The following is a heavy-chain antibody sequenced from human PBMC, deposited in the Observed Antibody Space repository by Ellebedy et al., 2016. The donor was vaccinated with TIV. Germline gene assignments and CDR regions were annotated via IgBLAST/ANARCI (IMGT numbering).Heavy chain of an antibody. CDR3: ARGAGYYFDY. Sequence: GESLKISCAASGFTFSSYWMHWVRQAPGKGLVWVSRINSDGSSTSYADSVKGRFTISRDNAKNTRYLQMNSLRAEDTAVYYCARGAGYYFDYWGQGTLVTVSS. D-gene: IGHD3-10*01. CDR2: INSDGSST. CDR1: GFTFSSYW. V-gene: IGHV3-74*01. J-gene: IGHJ4*02.